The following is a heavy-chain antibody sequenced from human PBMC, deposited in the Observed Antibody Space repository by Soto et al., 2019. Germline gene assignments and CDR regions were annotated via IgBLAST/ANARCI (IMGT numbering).Heavy chain of an antibody. CDR3: AKDLTRQLAYWLDP. CDR2: INAHSGGT. CDR1: GFSFTGYY. J-gene: IGHJ5*02. Sequence: ASVKVSCKASGFSFTGYYIHWLRQAPGQGLEWMGWINAHSGGTEYAQKFQGRVTSTRDTSIATAYLTLTSLTSDDTALYYCAKDLTRQLAYWLDPWGQGTQVTVSS. V-gene: IGHV1-2*02. D-gene: IGHD6-6*01.